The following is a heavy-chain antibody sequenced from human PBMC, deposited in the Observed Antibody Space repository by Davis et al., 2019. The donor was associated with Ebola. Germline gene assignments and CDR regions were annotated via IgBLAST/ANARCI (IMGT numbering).Heavy chain of an antibody. CDR3: AREGPGGYSSSTKVGWFDP. D-gene: IGHD6-13*01. Sequence: ASVKVSCKASGYTFTSYDINWVRQAPGQGLEWLGIINPSGGSTSYAQKFQGRVTMTRDTSTSTVYMELSSLRSEDTAVYYCAREGPGGYSSSTKVGWFDPWGQGTLVTVSS. J-gene: IGHJ5*02. CDR2: INPSGGST. V-gene: IGHV1-46*01. CDR1: GYTFTSYD.